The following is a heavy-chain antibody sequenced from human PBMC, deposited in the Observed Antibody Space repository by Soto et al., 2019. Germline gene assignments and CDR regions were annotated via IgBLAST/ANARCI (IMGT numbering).Heavy chain of an antibody. CDR3: AKLAHHWNDEYLDY. Sequence: QLLESGGGLVQPGKSLRSSCAASGFTFGTYAMSWVRQVPGKGLEWVSSISGGGGSSTDYADSVKGRFTISRDDAKNTLFLQMNSLRVEDTAVYYCAKLAHHWNDEYLDYWGQGTLVTVSS. CDR2: ISGGGGSST. V-gene: IGHV3-23*01. J-gene: IGHJ4*02. CDR1: GFTFGTYA. D-gene: IGHD1-1*01.